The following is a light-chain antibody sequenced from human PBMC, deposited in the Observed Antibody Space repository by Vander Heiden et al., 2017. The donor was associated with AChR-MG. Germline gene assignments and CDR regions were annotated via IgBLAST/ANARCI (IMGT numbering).Light chain of an antibody. Sequence: DIQMTQSPSSLSASVGDRVTITCRASQSISSYLNWYQQKPGTAPKLLIFAASTLQSGVPSRFSGSVSGTDFTLTISSLQPEDFATYYCQQSYRTSWTFGQGTKVEIK. V-gene: IGKV1-39*01. CDR2: AAS. CDR3: QQSYRTSWT. CDR1: QSISSY. J-gene: IGKJ1*01.